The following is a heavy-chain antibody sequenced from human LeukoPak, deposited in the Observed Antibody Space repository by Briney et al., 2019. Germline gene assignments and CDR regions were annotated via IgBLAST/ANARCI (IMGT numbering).Heavy chain of an antibody. V-gene: IGHV3-11*04. D-gene: IGHD6-6*01. Sequence: GGSLRLSCAASGFTFSDYYMSWIRQAPGKGLEWVSYISSSGSTIYYADSVKGRFTISRDNAKNSLYLQMNSLRAEDTAVYYCAKERKLLPFDCWGQGTLVTVSS. CDR2: ISSSGSTI. J-gene: IGHJ4*02. CDR1: GFTFSDYY. CDR3: AKERKLLPFDC.